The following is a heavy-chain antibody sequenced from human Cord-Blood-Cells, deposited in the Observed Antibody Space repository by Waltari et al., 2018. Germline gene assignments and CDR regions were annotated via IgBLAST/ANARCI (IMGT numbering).Heavy chain of an antibody. CDR2: IRYDGSNK. Sequence: QVQLVESGGGVVPPGGSRSLSCAASGFTFSSLGLHWVRQAPGKGLEWVAFIRYDGSNKYYADSVKGRFTISRDNSKNTLYLQMNSLRAEDTAVYYCAKERVTTEYFQHWGQGTLVTVSS. V-gene: IGHV3-30*02. D-gene: IGHD4-4*01. J-gene: IGHJ1*01. CDR3: AKERVTTEYFQH. CDR1: GFTFSSLG.